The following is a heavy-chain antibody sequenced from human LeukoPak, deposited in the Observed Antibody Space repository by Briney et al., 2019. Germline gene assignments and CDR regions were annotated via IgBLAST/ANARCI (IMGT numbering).Heavy chain of an antibody. D-gene: IGHD3-22*01. V-gene: IGHV3-9*01. CDR2: ISWNSGSM. CDR1: GFTFDDYA. J-gene: IGHJ4*02. Sequence: GRSLRLSCAASGFTFDDYAMHWVRQAPGKGLEWVSGISWNSGSMGYADSVKGRFTISRDNAKNSLYLQMNSLRAEDTALYYCAKDARYDSSGYLNYWGQGTLVTVSS. CDR3: AKDARYDSSGYLNY.